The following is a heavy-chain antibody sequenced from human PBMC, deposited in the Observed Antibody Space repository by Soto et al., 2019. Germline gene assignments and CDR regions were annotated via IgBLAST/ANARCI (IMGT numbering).Heavy chain of an antibody. CDR1: GYTFADYG. D-gene: IGHD2-15*01. V-gene: IGHV1-18*01. Sequence: QAQLVQSGAEVKKPGASVKVSCQAGGYTFADYGISWVRQAPGQVLEWVGWIGPYNGNTNYAQNLQDRVTMTTDTSTNTAYMELRSLRSDDTALYYCARCYCTVGSSYTCWHFDLWGRGTLLTVSS. J-gene: IGHJ2*01. CDR3: ARCYCTVGSSYTCWHFDL. CDR2: IGPYNGNT.